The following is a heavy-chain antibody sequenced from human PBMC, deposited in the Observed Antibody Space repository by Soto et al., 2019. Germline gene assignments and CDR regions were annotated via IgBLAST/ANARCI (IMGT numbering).Heavy chain of an antibody. V-gene: IGHV3-30*18. D-gene: IGHD5-12*01. J-gene: IGHJ4*02. CDR2: ISYDGSNK. CDR1: GFTFSSYG. Sequence: GGSLRLSCAASGFTFSSYGMHWVRQAPGKGLEWVAVISYDGSNKYYVDSVKGRFTISRDNSKNTLYLQMNSLRAEDTAVYYCAKDPSRGVDIVATIIYYFDYWGQGTLVTVSS. CDR3: AKDPSRGVDIVATIIYYFDY.